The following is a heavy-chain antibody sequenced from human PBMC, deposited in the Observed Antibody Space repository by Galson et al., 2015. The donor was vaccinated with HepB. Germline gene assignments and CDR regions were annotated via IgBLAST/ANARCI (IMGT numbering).Heavy chain of an antibody. D-gene: IGHD3-10*01. J-gene: IGHJ4*02. CDR1: GFTFSSYG. CDR3: ARGGRFGDQELDY. V-gene: IGHV3-33*08. Sequence: SLRLSCAASGFTFSSYGMHWVRQAPGKGLEWVAVIWYDGSNTYYADSVKGRFTISRDNSKNTLYLQMNSLRAEDTAVYYCARGGRFGDQELDYWGQGTLVTVSS. CDR2: IWYDGSNT.